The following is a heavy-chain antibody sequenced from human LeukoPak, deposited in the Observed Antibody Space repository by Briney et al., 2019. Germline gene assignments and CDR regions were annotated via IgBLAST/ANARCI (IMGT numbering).Heavy chain of an antibody. V-gene: IGHV3-21*01. CDR2: ISNSGDYI. CDR3: AREMYAGWYFAFDI. D-gene: IGHD6-19*01. Sequence: RAGGSLRLSCTVSGFTFSSFTMNWVRQGPGEGLEWVASISNSGDYISYADSLKGRFTISRDNAKNSLFLQMSSLRAEDTAVYYCAREMYAGWYFAFDIWGQGTMVTVSS. CDR1: GFTFSSFT. J-gene: IGHJ3*02.